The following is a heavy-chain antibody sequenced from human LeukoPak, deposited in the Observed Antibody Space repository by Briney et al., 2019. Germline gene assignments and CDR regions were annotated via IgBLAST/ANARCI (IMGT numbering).Heavy chain of an antibody. J-gene: IGHJ4*02. CDR2: IYYSGST. V-gene: IGHV4-59*01. CDR3: ARVLQQWLVIDY. CDR1: GGSISSYY. Sequence: SETLSLTCTVSGGSISSYYWSWIRQPPGKGLEGIGYIYYSGSTNYNPSLKSRVTISVDTSKNQFSLKLSSVTAADTAVYYCARVLQQWLVIDYWGQGTLVTVSS. D-gene: IGHD6-19*01.